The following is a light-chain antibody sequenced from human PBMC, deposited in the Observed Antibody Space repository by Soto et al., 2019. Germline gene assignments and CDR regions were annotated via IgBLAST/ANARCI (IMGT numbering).Light chain of an antibody. J-gene: IGLJ2*01. V-gene: IGLV2-18*02. CDR2: EVT. Sequence: QSALTQPPSVSGSPGQSVSISCTGTSSDVGSYSRVSWFQQTPNTAPKLMIYEVTNRPSGVPDRFSGSKSGSTASLTISGLQPEDEADYYCYSYTSSSAVVFGGGTKLTVL. CDR3: YSYTSSSAVV. CDR1: SSDVGSYSR.